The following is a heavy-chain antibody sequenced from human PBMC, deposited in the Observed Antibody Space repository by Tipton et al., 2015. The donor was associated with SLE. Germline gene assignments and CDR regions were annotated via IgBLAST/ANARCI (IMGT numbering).Heavy chain of an antibody. J-gene: IGHJ4*02. CDR3: VRDLWDPGDH. CDR1: GFTFNSYW. D-gene: IGHD1-26*01. Sequence: SLRLSCAASGFTFNSYWMHWVRQPPGKGLVWVSRINSDGSSTSYAASVKGRFTISSDNAKNILYLQMNSLRVEDTAVYYCVRDLWDPGDHWGQGTLVTVSS. CDR2: INSDGSST. V-gene: IGHV3-74*01.